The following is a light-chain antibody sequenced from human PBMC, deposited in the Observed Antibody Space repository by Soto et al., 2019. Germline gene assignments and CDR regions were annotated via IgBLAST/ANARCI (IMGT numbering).Light chain of an antibody. CDR2: ENN. Sequence: VLTQPPSVSAAPGQEVTISCSGSSSNIGNNYVSWYQQLPGTAPKLLIYENNKRPSGIPDRFSGSKSGTSATLGITGLQTGDEADYYCGTWDSSLSALFGGGTKVTVL. CDR1: SSNIGNNY. V-gene: IGLV1-51*02. J-gene: IGLJ2*01. CDR3: GTWDSSLSAL.